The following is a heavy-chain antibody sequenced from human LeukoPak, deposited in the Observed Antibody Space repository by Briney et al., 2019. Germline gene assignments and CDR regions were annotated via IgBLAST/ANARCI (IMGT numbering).Heavy chain of an antibody. J-gene: IGHJ3*02. CDR1: GYTFTSYY. Sequence: ASVKVSCKASGYTFTSYYMHWVRQAPGQGLEWMGWISAYNGNTNYAQELQGRVTMTTDTSTSTAYMELRSLRSDDTAVYYCARSEYYDILTGYYLSSGAFDIWGQGTMVTVSS. CDR2: ISAYNGNT. D-gene: IGHD3-9*01. V-gene: IGHV1-18*04. CDR3: ARSEYYDILTGYYLSSGAFDI.